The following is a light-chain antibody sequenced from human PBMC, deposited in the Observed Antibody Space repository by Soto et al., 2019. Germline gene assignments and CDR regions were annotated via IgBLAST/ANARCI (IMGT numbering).Light chain of an antibody. V-gene: IGKV1-9*01. J-gene: IGKJ4*01. Sequence: DIQLTQSPSFLSASVGDRVTITCRASQGIGSSLAWYQQKPGKAPKLLIYAASTLQSGVPSRFSGSGSGTEFTLTISSLEPEDFAVYYCQERSRWPRGTFGGGTKVEI. CDR3: QERSRWPRGT. CDR1: QGIGSS. CDR2: AAS.